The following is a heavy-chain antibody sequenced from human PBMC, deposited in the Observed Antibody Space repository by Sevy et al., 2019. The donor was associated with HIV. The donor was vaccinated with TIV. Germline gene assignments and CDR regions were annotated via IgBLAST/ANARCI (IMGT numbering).Heavy chain of an antibody. J-gene: IGHJ5*02. CDR2: IYYTGST. Sequence: SETLSLTCTASGGSISAYYWSWIRQPPGKALEYVGYIYYTGSTNYNPSLKNRVTMSVDTSKNQFSLKLSSVTAADTAVYYCTRAPPVRSGDDSLNWFDPWGPGTLVTVSS. V-gene: IGHV4-59*01. CDR3: TRAPPVRSGDDSLNWFDP. D-gene: IGHD5-12*01. CDR1: GGSISAYY.